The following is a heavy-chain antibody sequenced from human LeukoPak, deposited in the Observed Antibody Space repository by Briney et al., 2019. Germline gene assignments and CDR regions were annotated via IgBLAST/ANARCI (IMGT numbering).Heavy chain of an antibody. CDR3: AKWEDYHILTGYYDSDY. Sequence: PGASLRLSCAASGFIFSNYAMSWVRQAPGKGLEWVSAIGGRDGGTYYADSVKGRFTVSRDDPKNTLYLQMNTLRVEDTAVYYCAKWEDYHILTGYYDSDYWGPGTLVTVSS. CDR2: IGGRDGGT. V-gene: IGHV3-23*01. J-gene: IGHJ4*01. D-gene: IGHD3-9*01. CDR1: GFIFSNYA.